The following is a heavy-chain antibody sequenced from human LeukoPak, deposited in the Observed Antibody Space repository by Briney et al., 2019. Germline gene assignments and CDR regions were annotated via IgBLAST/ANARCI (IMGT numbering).Heavy chain of an antibody. V-gene: IGHV1-2*02. J-gene: IGHJ6*03. CDR2: INPNSGGT. CDR1: GYTFTGYY. Sequence: GASVKVSCKASGYTFTGYYMHWVRQAPGQGLEWMGWINPNSGGTNYAQKLQGRVTMTRDTSISTAYMELRSLRSDDTAVYYYARRGHYDILTGYSYYMDVWGKGTTVTISS. D-gene: IGHD3-9*01. CDR3: ARRGHYDILTGYSYYMDV.